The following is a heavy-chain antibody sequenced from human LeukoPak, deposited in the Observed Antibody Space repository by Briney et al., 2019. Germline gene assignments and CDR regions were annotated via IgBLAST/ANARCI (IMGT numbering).Heavy chain of an antibody. V-gene: IGHV4-59*08. J-gene: IGHJ5*02. CDR1: GGSISSYY. D-gene: IGHD3-10*01. Sequence: SETLSLTCTVSGGSISSYYWSWIRQPPGKGLEWIGYIYYSGSTNYNPSLKSRVTISVDTSKNQFSLKLSSVTAADTAVYYCARQGTMTRGGYWLDPWGRGTLVTVSS. CDR3: ARQGTMTRGGYWLDP. CDR2: IYYSGST.